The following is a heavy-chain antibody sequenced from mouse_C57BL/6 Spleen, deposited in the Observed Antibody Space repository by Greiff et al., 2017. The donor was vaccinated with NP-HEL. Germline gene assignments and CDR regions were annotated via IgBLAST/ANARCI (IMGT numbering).Heavy chain of an antibody. CDR2: IDPETGGT. J-gene: IGHJ2*01. CDR3: TRKELLPY. D-gene: IGHD1-1*01. Sequence: QVQLKESGAELVRPGASVTLSCKASGYTFTDYEMHWVKQTPVHGLEWIGAIDPETGGTAYNQKFKGKAILTADKSSSTAYMELRSLTSEDSAVYYCTRKELLPYWGQGTTLTVSS. V-gene: IGHV1-15*01. CDR1: GYTFTDYE.